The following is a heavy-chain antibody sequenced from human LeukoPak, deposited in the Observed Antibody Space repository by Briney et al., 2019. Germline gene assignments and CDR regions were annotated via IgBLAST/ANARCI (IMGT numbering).Heavy chain of an antibody. D-gene: IGHD1-1*01. Sequence: PGGSLRLSCAASGFIFSDYGMNWVRQAPGKGLEWISYITSNSRIIYYADSVKGRFTISRDNAKTSLFLEVSSLRAEDTAVYFCARDSPRQERPHNPCDYWGQGPLVTASS. CDR1: GFIFSDYG. V-gene: IGHV3-21*01. CDR2: ITSNSRII. CDR3: ARDSPRQERPHNPCDY. J-gene: IGHJ4*02.